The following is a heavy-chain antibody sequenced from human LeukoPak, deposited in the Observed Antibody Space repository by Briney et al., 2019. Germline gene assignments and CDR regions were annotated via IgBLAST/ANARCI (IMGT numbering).Heavy chain of an antibody. CDR2: IYYSGST. V-gene: IGHV4-39*07. CDR3: ARGADYDFWSGYYKNAFDI. CDR1: GGSISSSSYY. J-gene: IGHJ3*02. D-gene: IGHD3-3*01. Sequence: KASETLSLTCTVSGGSISSSSYYWGWIRQPPGKGLEWIGSIYYSGSTYYNPSLKSRVTISVDTSKNQFSLKLSSVTAADTAVYYCARGADYDFWSGYYKNAFDIWGQGTMVTVSS.